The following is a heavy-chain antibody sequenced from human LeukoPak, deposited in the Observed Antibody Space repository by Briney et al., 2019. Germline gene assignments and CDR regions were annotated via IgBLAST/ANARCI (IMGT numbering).Heavy chain of an antibody. D-gene: IGHD3-3*01. V-gene: IGHV3-30*04. J-gene: IGHJ4*02. CDR1: GFTFSHYS. Sequence: GGSLRLSCVASGFTFSHYSLHWVRQAPGKGLEWVAVILYDGSNKDYAASVKGRFTISRDDSKNTLYLQMNSLKTEDTAVYYCTTAPFGVVIRIDYWGQGTLVTVSS. CDR3: TTAPFGVVIRIDY. CDR2: ILYDGSNK.